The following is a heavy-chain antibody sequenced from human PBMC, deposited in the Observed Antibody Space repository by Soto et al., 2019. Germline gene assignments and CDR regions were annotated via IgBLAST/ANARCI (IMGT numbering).Heavy chain of an antibody. V-gene: IGHV4-30-4*01. Sequence: TLSLTCTVSGGPVGRGRFDSSWIRQPPGKGLAWIGDFYYSGNTYYNPSLESCLTISLDTSNHQCSLNLSSVTAADTAVYFCARGTRQLEHPLCFDPWGQRPLVTVS. D-gene: IGHD1-1*01. J-gene: IGHJ5*02. CDR1: GGPVGRGRFD. CDR2: FYYSGNT. CDR3: ARGTRQLEHPLCFDP.